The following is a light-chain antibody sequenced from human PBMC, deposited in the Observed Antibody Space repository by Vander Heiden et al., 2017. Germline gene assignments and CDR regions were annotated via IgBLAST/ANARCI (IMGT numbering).Light chain of an antibody. CDR1: QNVSRW. CDR3: QQYNTYPSNT. Sequence: DIEMTQSPSTLSASVGDRVTIICRASQNVSRWLSWFQQKPGKAPKVLIYKASTLKRGVPSRFSGSGSGTEFTLTISSLQPDDFATYYCQQYNTYPSNTFGQGTRLDIK. CDR2: KAS. V-gene: IGKV1-5*03. J-gene: IGKJ5*01.